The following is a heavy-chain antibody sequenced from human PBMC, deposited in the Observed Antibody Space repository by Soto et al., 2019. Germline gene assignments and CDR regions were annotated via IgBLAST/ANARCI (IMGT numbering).Heavy chain of an antibody. Sequence: DVQLLESGGGLVQPGGSLRLSCAASGFSFSDYGMSWVRQAPGKGLEWLSLISPSGGTRVYAASVERRFTVSRDNSKNTMFLQMNNRRDADTTIYYSAKDLYSSFCPYKKCAPSWRQGALVTVSS. CDR3: AKDLYSSFCPYKKCAPS. J-gene: IGHJ1*01. V-gene: IGHV3-23*01. CDR2: ISPSGGTR. CDR1: GFSFSDYG. D-gene: IGHD2-15*01.